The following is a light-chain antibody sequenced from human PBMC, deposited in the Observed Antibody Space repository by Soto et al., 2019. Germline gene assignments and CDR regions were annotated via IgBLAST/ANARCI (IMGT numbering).Light chain of an antibody. V-gene: IGKV3-20*01. CDR2: GAS. J-gene: IGKJ1*01. CDR3: QQYGSSRT. Sequence: EIVLTQSPGTLSLSPGERATLSCRASQSVSSSYLACYQQKPGQAPRLLIYGASSRATGIPGRFSGSGSGTDFTLTISRLEPEDFAVYYCQQYGSSRTFGQGTKVEIK. CDR1: QSVSSSY.